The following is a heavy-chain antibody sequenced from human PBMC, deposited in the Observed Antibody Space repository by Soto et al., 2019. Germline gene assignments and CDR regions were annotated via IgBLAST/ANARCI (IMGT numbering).Heavy chain of an antibody. Sequence: ASVKVSCKASGGTFSSYAISWVRQAPGQGLEWMGGIIPIFGTANYAQKFQGRVTITADKSTSTAYMELSSLRSEDTAVYYCARVPPPGYSYGYGAFDIWGQGTMVTVSS. V-gene: IGHV1-69*06. J-gene: IGHJ3*02. D-gene: IGHD5-18*01. CDR2: IIPIFGTA. CDR3: ARVPPPGYSYGYGAFDI. CDR1: GGTFSSYA.